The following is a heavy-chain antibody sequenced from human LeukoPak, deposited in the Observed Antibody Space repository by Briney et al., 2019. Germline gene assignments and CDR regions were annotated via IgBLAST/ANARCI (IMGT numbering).Heavy chain of an antibody. CDR1: GGTFSSHA. Sequence: SVKVSCKASGGTFSSHAISWVRQAPGQGLEWMGRIIPILGIANYAQKFQGRVTITADKSTSTAYMELSSLRSEDTAVYYCARLDDFWSGYPTGYYGMDVWGQGTTVTVSS. V-gene: IGHV1-69*04. CDR3: ARLDDFWSGYPTGYYGMDV. J-gene: IGHJ6*02. CDR2: IIPILGIA. D-gene: IGHD3-3*01.